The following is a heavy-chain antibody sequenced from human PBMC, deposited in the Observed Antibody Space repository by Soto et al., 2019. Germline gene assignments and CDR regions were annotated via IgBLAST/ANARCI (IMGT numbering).Heavy chain of an antibody. Sequence: EVQLVESGGGLVQPGGSLRLSCAVSGFDVNSNYMSWARQAPGKGLEWVSVIYAGGGTYYADSVKVRFTISRDNPKNTLYLQMNSLRAEDTAVYYCATGNYISGIDYWGQGTLVTVSS. V-gene: IGHV3-66*01. D-gene: IGHD1-7*01. CDR2: IYAGGGT. CDR3: ATGNYISGIDY. J-gene: IGHJ4*02. CDR1: GFDVNSNY.